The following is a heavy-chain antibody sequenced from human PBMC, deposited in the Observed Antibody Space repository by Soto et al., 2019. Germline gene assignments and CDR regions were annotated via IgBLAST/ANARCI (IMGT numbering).Heavy chain of an antibody. V-gene: IGHV1-46*03. CDR2: INPSGGST. D-gene: IGHD3-22*01. CDR1: GYTFTSYY. J-gene: IGHJ4*02. CDR3: ARSYYDSSGYYFLHFDY. Sequence: QVQLVQSGAEVKKPGASVKVSCKASGYTFTSYYMHWVRQAPGQGLEWMGIINPSGGSTSYAQKLRGRVTMTRDTSTSTVYMELSSLRSEDTAVYYCARSYYDSSGYYFLHFDYCGQGTLVTVSS.